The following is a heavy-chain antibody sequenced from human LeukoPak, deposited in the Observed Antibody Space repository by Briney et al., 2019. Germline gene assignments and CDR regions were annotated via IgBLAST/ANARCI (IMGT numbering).Heavy chain of an antibody. D-gene: IGHD3-22*01. CDR3: TTDPSAYYDPQPANY. CDR1: GFTFSSYE. CDR2: IKSKTDGGTT. Sequence: GGSLRLSCAASGFTFSSYEMNWVRQAPGKGLEWVGRIKSKTDGGTTDYAAPVKGRFTISRDDSKNTLYLQMNSLKTEDTAVYYCTTDPSAYYDPQPANYWGQGTLVTVSS. J-gene: IGHJ4*02. V-gene: IGHV3-15*01.